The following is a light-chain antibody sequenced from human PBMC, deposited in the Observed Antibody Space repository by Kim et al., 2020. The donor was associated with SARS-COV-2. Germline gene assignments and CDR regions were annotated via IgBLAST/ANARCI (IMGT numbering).Light chain of an antibody. J-gene: IGKJ1*01. CDR1: QSVNSN. Sequence: SPGERATLSCRASQSVNSNLAWYQQKPGQATRLLISGASSRASGVPARFSGSGSGTEFTLTISSLQSEDFAVYYCQQYNNWPPWTFGQGTKVDIK. CDR2: GAS. CDR3: QQYNNWPPWT. V-gene: IGKV3-15*01.